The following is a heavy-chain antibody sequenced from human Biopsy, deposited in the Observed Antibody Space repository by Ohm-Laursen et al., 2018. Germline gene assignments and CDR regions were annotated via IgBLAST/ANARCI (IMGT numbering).Heavy chain of an antibody. CDR2: IIPIFGTA. Sequence: SSVKVSCKASGGTFSSYAISWVRQAPGQGLEWMGGIIPIFGTANYAQKFQGRVTITADESTSTAYMELSSLRSEDAAVYYFARDSEYGDYRNYYCGMDVWGQGTTVTVSS. V-gene: IGHV1-69*01. CDR3: ARDSEYGDYRNYYCGMDV. D-gene: IGHD4-17*01. CDR1: GGTFSSYA. J-gene: IGHJ6*02.